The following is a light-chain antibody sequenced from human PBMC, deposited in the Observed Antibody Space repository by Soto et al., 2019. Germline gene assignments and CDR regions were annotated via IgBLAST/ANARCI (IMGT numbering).Light chain of an antibody. CDR2: DDS. CDR1: QSISSW. J-gene: IGKJ1*01. Sequence: DIQMTQSPSTLAASVGDRVTITCRASQSISSWLAWYQQKPGKAPKLLIYDDSSLESGVPSMFSGSGSGTEFTLTISSLQHDDFATYYCQQLETFGQGTKVDIK. V-gene: IGKV1-5*01. CDR3: QQLET.